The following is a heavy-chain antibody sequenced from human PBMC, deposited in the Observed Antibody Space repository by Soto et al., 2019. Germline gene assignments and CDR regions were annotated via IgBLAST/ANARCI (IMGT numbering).Heavy chain of an antibody. CDR3: ASPNLAYYYYYGMDV. J-gene: IGHJ6*02. V-gene: IGHV1-69*12. Sequence: QVQLVQSGAEVKKPGSSVKVSCKASGGTFSSYAISWVRQAPGQGLEWLGGIIPIFGTANYAQKFQVRVTNNAEQYKSTDYMELRRLRSDDTSVYYCASPNLAYYYYYGMDVWGQGTTVTVSS. CDR1: GGTFSSYA. CDR2: IIPIFGTA.